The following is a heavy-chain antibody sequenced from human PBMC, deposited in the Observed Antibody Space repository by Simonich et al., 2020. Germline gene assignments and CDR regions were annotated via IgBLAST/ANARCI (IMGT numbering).Heavy chain of an antibody. CDR3: ARGALTGDYYYMDV. J-gene: IGHJ6*03. CDR2: INPNRGGT. CDR1: GYTFTGYY. V-gene: IGHV1-2*02. D-gene: IGHD7-27*01. Sequence: QVQLVQSGAEVKKPGASVKVSCKASGYTFTGYYMHWVRQAPGQGLEWMGWINPNRGGTNYEQKFQGRVTKTRDTSISTAYMELSRLRSDDTAVYYCARGALTGDYYYMDVWGKGTTVTVSS.